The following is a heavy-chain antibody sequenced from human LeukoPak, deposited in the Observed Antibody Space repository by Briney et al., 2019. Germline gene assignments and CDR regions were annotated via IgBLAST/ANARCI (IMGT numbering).Heavy chain of an antibody. CDR1: GYTLTELS. D-gene: IGHD2/OR15-2a*01. CDR3: ATGGALSQYYYYMDV. CDR2: FDPEDGET. Sequence: ASVTVSCKVSGYTLTELSMHWVRQAPGKGLEWMGGFDPEDGETIYAQKFQGRVTMTEDTSTDTAYMELSSLRSEDTAVYYCATGGALSQYYYYMDVWGKGTTVAVSS. V-gene: IGHV1-24*01. J-gene: IGHJ6*03.